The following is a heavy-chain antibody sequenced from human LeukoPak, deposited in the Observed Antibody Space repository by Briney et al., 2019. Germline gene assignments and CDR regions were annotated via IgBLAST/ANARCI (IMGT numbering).Heavy chain of an antibody. V-gene: IGHV1-46*01. CDR2: INPSGGST. Sequence: ASVKVSCKASGYTFTGYYMHWVRQAPGQGLEWMGIINPSGGSTSYAQKFQGRVTMTRDTSTSTVYMELSSLRSEDTAVYYCARATVDIVATIRHWGQGTLVTVSS. J-gene: IGHJ4*02. CDR3: ARATVDIVATIRH. D-gene: IGHD5-12*01. CDR1: GYTFTGYY.